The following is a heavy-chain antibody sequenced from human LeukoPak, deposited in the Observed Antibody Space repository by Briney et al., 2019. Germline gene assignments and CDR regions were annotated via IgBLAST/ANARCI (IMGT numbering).Heavy chain of an antibody. CDR2: INTDGRST. Sequence: GGSLRLSCAAPGFSFSNHWMHWVRQAPGKGLVWVSRINTDGRSTRYADSVKGRFTISRDNAKNTLYLQVNSLRAEDTAMYYCARGYYYDSSGLGHFDYWGQGALVTVSS. V-gene: IGHV3-74*01. D-gene: IGHD3-22*01. J-gene: IGHJ4*02. CDR1: GFSFSNHW. CDR3: ARGYYYDSSGLGHFDY.